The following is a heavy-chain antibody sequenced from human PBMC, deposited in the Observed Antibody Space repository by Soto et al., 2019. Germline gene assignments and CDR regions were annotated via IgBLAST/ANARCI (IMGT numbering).Heavy chain of an antibody. V-gene: IGHV4-39*01. D-gene: IGHD2-8*01. CDR2: IYYIGST. Sequence: QLQLQESGPGLVKPSETLSLTCTVSGGSISSSSYYWGWIRQPPGKGLEWIGSIYYIGSTYYNPSLKSRVTISVDTSKNQFSLKLSSVTAADTAVYYCARQGTIYCTNGVCYTGGVVYFDYWGQGTLVTVSS. CDR3: ARQGTIYCTNGVCYTGGVVYFDY. J-gene: IGHJ4*02. CDR1: GGSISSSSYY.